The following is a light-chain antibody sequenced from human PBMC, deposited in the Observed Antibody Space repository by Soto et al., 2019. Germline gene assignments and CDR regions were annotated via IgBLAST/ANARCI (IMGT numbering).Light chain of an antibody. CDR2: GAS. V-gene: IGKV3-15*01. J-gene: IGKJ1*01. Sequence: ETVMTQSPATLSVSPGERATLSCRASQSVGTKLAWYQQKPGQAPRLLIYGASTRATGIPAMFSGSGSGTEFNLPISSLQSEDFAIYYCQQYNSWKTFGQGTKVEIK. CDR3: QQYNSWKT. CDR1: QSVGTK.